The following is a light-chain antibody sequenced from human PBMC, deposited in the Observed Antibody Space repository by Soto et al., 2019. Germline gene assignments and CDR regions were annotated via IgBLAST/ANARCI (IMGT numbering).Light chain of an antibody. CDR2: LNSDGSH. CDR3: QTWGTGVV. J-gene: IGLJ2*01. V-gene: IGLV4-69*01. Sequence: QLVLTQSPSASASLGASVKLTCTLSSGHSRYAIAWHQQQPEKGPRYLMKLNSDGSHNKGDGIPDRFSGSSSGAERYLTISSLQSEDEADYYCQTWGTGVVFGGGTKLTVL. CDR1: SGHSRYA.